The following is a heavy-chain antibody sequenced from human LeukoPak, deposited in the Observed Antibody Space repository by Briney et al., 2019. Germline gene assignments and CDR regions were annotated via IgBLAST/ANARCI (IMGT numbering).Heavy chain of an antibody. CDR2: ISPDGSTT. V-gene: IGHV3-74*01. J-gene: IGHJ4*02. D-gene: IGHD3-22*01. CDR1: GFAFSNYW. Sequence: GGSLRLSCAGSGFAFSNYWMHWVRQVPGKGLVWVSRISPDGSTTLYADSVKGRFTISRDNAKNTLYLQMNSLRAENTAVYYCARSSGYYFDYWGQGTLVTVSS. CDR3: ARSSGYYFDY.